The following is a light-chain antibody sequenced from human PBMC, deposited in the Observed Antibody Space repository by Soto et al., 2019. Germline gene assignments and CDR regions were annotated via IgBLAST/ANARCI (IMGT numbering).Light chain of an antibody. CDR3: QQYNDWPPHT. CDR1: QSVNIN. J-gene: IGKJ4*01. V-gene: IGKV3-15*01. Sequence: IVMTQSPATLSVSPLEIATLSCKASQSVNINLAWYQQKPGQAPRLLIYGTSTRATGVPARFSGSGSGTEFTLTISNRQSEDFAVYYCQQYNDWPPHTFGGGTKVDIK. CDR2: GTS.